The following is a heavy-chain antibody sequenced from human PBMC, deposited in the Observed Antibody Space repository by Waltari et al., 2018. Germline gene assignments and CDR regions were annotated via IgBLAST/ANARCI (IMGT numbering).Heavy chain of an antibody. Sequence: QVQLVQPGAEVKKPGASVKVSCKASGYTFTSSDINWVRQSTGHGLEWMGRMNTNNSNTGYAQKLQSRVTIIMNTSISTAYMELSSLRSEDTAVYYWARLGYSWSYEHTASRDYWGQGTLVTVSS. J-gene: IGHJ4*02. V-gene: IGHV1-8*03. CDR3: ARLGYSWSYEHTASRDY. D-gene: IGHD1-26*01. CDR2: MNTNNSNT. CDR1: GYTFTSSD.